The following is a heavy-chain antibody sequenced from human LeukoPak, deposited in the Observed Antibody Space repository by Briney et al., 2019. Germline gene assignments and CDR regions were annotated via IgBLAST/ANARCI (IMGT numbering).Heavy chain of an antibody. CDR3: ARDRVTGYCSGGSCYRFDP. CDR2: INHSGST. J-gene: IGHJ5*02. V-gene: IGHV4-34*01. Sequence: PSETLSLTCAVYGGSFSGYYWSWIRQPPGKGLEWIGEINHSGSTNYNPSLKSRATISVDTSKNQFSLKLSSVTAADTAVYYCARDRVTGYCSGGSCYRFDPWGQGTLVTVSS. D-gene: IGHD2-15*01. CDR1: GGSFSGYY.